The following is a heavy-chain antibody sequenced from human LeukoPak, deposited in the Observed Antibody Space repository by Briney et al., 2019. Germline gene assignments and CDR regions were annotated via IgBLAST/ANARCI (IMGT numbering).Heavy chain of an antibody. J-gene: IGHJ4*02. CDR3: AKDRYSYAFEYSDS. CDR2: IYSGGST. CDR1: GFTVSSNY. Sequence: GGSLRLSCAVSGFTVSSNYMSWVRQAPGKGLEWVSVIYSGGSTSYADSVKGRFTISRDNSKNTLSLQVSSLRAEDTAVYYCAKDRYSYAFEYSDSWGQGTLVTVSS. D-gene: IGHD5-18*01. V-gene: IGHV3-53*05.